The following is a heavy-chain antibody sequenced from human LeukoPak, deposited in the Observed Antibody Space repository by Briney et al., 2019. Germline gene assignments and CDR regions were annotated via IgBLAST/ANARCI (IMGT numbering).Heavy chain of an antibody. CDR3: ASGQYYDLWSGYYVD. CDR2: INHSGST. D-gene: IGHD3-3*01. CDR1: GGSIRSYY. V-gene: IGHV4-34*01. Sequence: SETLSLTCTVSGGSIRSYYWSWIRQPPGKGLEWIGEINHSGSTNYNPSLESRVTISVDTSKNHFSLKLSSVTAADTAVYYCASGQYYDLWSGYYVDWGQGTLVTVSA. J-gene: IGHJ4*02.